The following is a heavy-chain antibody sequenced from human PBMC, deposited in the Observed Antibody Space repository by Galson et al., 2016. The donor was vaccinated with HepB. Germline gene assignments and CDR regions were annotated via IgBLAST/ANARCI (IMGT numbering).Heavy chain of an antibody. CDR3: AREIPRKQLWLRFGYFDS. V-gene: IGHV1-8*01. D-gene: IGHD5-18*01. Sequence: SVKVSCKASGYTFTSSDINWARQATGQGLEWMGWMNPKSGNTGYAQKFQGRVTMTRDTSISTAYMELSSLRSEDTAVYYCAREIPRKQLWLRFGYFDSWGQGTLVTVSS. CDR1: GYTFTSSD. CDR2: MNPKSGNT. J-gene: IGHJ4*02.